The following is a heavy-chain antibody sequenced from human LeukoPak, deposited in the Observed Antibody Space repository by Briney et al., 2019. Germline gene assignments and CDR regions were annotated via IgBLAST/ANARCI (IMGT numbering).Heavy chain of an antibody. J-gene: IGHJ4*02. CDR1: GFTFSNAW. V-gene: IGHV3-15*01. Sequence: GGSLTLSCAPSGFTFSNAWMSWLRQAPGKGLEWVARIRADGTTDYAAPVKGRFTISRDDSMNTLSLQMDSLKTGDTAVYYCAADVPSPLGQIDYWGQGTPVTVSS. CDR2: IRADGTT. CDR3: AADVPSPLGQIDY. D-gene: IGHD1-14*01.